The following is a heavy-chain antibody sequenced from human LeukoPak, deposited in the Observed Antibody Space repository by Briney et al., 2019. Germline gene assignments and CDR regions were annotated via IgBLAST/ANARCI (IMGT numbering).Heavy chain of an antibody. D-gene: IGHD6-13*01. CDR1: GGTFSSYA. J-gene: IGHJ4*02. CDR2: IIPILGIA. V-gene: IGHV1-69*04. CDR3: ATSQRIAAAGPIDY. Sequence: ASVKVSCKASGGTFSSYAISWVRQAPGQGLEWMGRIIPILGIANYAQKFQGRVTITADKSTSTAYMELSSLRSEDTAVYYCATSQRIAAAGPIDYWGQGTLVTVSS.